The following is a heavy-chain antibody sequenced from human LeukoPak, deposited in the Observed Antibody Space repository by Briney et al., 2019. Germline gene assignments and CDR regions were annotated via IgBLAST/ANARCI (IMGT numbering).Heavy chain of an antibody. CDR2: IKSKTDGGTT. CDR1: GFTFSNAW. J-gene: IGHJ4*02. Sequence: PGGSLRLSCAASGFTFSNAWMSWVRQAQGRGLEWVGRIKSKTDGGTTDYAAPVKGRFTISRDDSKNTLYLQMNSLKTEDTAVYYCTTELYSNYGSYWGQGTLVTVSS. V-gene: IGHV3-15*01. CDR3: TTELYSNYGSY. D-gene: IGHD4-11*01.